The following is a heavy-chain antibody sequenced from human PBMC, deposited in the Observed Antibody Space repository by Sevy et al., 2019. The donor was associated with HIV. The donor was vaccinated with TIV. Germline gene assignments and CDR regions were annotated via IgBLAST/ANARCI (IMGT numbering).Heavy chain of an antibody. CDR3: ARDRPCGGDCYFLDS. J-gene: IGHJ5*01. Sequence: ASVKVYCKASGGTFNNYGINWVRQAPGQGLQWMGGILPLSGLVNYAQNLQGRVAITADESTRTVYMELSSLRFEDTAVYYCARDRPCGGDCYFLDSWGRGALVTVSS. CDR2: ILPLSGLV. CDR1: GGTFNNYG. V-gene: IGHV1-69*13. D-gene: IGHD2-21*01.